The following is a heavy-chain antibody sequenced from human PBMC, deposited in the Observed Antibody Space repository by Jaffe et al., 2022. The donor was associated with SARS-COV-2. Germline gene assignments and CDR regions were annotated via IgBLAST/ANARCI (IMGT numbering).Heavy chain of an antibody. Sequence: EVQLVESGGGLVQPGGSLRLSCAASGFTFSSYDMHWVRQATGKGLEWVSAIGTAGDTYYPGSVKGRFTISRENAKNSLYLQMNSLRAGDTAVYYCARSGITMVRGVITNHDAFDIWGQGTMVTVSS. CDR2: IGTAGDT. J-gene: IGHJ3*02. D-gene: IGHD3-10*01. CDR1: GFTFSSYD. CDR3: ARSGITMVRGVITNHDAFDI. V-gene: IGHV3-13*01.